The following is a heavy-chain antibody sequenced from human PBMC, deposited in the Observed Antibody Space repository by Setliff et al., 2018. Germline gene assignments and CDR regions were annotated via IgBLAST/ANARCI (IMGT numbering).Heavy chain of an antibody. D-gene: IGHD1-26*01. V-gene: IGHV3-30*04. CDR2: ISYDGSNK. J-gene: IGHJ4*02. CDR3: ARDRSPRYGMVVGATPGSYLDY. CDR1: GFTFSSYA. Sequence: PGGSLRLSCAASGFTFSSYAMHWVRQAPGKGLEWVAVISYDGSNKYYADSVKGRFTISRDNSKNTLYLQMNSLRAEDTAVYYCARDRSPRYGMVVGATPGSYLDYWGQGTLVTVSS.